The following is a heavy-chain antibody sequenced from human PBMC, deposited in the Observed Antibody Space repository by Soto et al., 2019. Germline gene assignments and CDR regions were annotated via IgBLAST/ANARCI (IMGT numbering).Heavy chain of an antibody. Sequence: GGSLRLSCAASGFTFSSYGMHWVRQAPGKGLEWVAVISYDGSNKYYADSVKGRFTISRDNSKNTLYLQMNSLRAEDTAVYYCAKDRGAARPGYYYGMDVWGQGTTVTVSS. D-gene: IGHD6-6*01. CDR2: ISYDGSNK. J-gene: IGHJ6*02. CDR3: AKDRGAARPGYYYGMDV. V-gene: IGHV3-30*18. CDR1: GFTFSSYG.